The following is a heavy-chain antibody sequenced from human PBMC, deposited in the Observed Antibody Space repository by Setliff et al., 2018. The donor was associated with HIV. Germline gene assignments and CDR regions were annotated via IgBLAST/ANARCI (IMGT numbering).Heavy chain of an antibody. CDR2: IYYSGNT. J-gene: IGHJ5*02. D-gene: IGHD1-7*01. CDR3: ASSPRKTGTTSA. Sequence: SETLSLTCTVSGGSISSSFYYWGWIRQPPGRGLEWIGSIYYSGNTYYNPYLRSRVTMSVDTSKNHFSLKLSSATAADTAVYYCASSPRKTGTTSAWGQGTRVTVSS. CDR1: GGSISSSFYY. V-gene: IGHV4-39*02.